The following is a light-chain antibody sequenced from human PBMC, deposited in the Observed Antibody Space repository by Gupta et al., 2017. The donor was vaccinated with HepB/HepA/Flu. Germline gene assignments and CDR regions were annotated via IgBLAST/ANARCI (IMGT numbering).Light chain of an antibody. CDR1: QSLLHSNGYNY. CDR3: RQDLLTHP. CDR2: LGS. Sequence: DIVMTQSPLSLPVTPGEPASISCRSSQSLLHSNGYNYLDWDLQKPGQSPQLLIYLGSKRASGDTDRFSGSGEGKDFTLKSSRGEDEDGGVYYGRQDLLTHPFGQGTRMEIK. V-gene: IGKV2-28*01. J-gene: IGKJ5*01.